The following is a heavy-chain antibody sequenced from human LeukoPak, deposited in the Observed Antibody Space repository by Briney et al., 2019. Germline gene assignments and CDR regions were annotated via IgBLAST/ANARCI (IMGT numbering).Heavy chain of an antibody. J-gene: IGHJ5*02. Sequence: ASVKVSCKASGYTFTSYDINWVRQATGQGLEWMEWMNPNSGNTGYAQKFQGRVTMTRNTSISTAYMELSSLRSEDTAVYYCAIASDYHGSGSYSPWGQGTLVTVSS. CDR2: MNPNSGNT. D-gene: IGHD3-10*01. CDR1: GYTFTSYD. V-gene: IGHV1-8*01. CDR3: AIASDYHGSGSYSP.